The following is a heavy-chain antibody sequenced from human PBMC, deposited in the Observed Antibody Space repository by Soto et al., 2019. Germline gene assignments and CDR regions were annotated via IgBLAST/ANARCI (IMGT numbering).Heavy chain of an antibody. V-gene: IGHV5-51*01. D-gene: IGHD6-13*01. CDR1: GYSFTSYW. J-gene: IGHJ5*02. Sequence: GESLKIPCKGSGYSFTSYWIGWVRQMPGKGLEWMGIIYPGDSDTRYSPSFQGQVTISADKSISTAYLQWGSLKASDTAMYYCARLPAAAGYSDWFDPWGQGTLVTVSS. CDR3: ARLPAAAGYSDWFDP. CDR2: IYPGDSDT.